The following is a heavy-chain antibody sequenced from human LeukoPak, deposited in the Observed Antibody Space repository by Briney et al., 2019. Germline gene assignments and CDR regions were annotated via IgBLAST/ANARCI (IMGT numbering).Heavy chain of an antibody. CDR1: GGSFSGYY. CDR2: INHGGST. V-gene: IGHV4-34*01. D-gene: IGHD1-7*01. J-gene: IGHJ3*02. CDR3: ARRTGTTVWDDAFDI. Sequence: SETLSLTCGVYGGSFSGYYWSWIRQSPGKGLEWIGEINHGGSTNYNPSLKSRVTISVDTSKSQFSLKLSSVTAADTAVYYCARRTGTTVWDDAFDIWGQGTMVTVSS.